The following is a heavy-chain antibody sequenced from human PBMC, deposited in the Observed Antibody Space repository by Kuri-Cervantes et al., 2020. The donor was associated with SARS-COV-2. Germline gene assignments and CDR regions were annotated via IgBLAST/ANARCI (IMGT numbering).Heavy chain of an antibody. D-gene: IGHD1-26*01. CDR2: IYSGGSI. CDR1: GFTVSSNY. J-gene: IGHJ3*02. CDR3: ARSNSGSYFSAFDI. Sequence: GESLKISCAASGFTVSSNYMSWVRQAPGKGLEWVSVIYSGGSIYYADSVKGRFTISRDNAKNSLYLQMNSLRAEDTAVYYCARSNSGSYFSAFDIWGQGTMVTVSS. V-gene: IGHV3-53*05.